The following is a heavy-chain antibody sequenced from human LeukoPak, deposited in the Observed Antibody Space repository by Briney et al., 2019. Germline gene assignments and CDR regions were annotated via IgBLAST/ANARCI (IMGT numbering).Heavy chain of an antibody. CDR1: GFTVSSNY. J-gene: IGHJ4*02. Sequence: GGSLRLSCAASGFTVSSNYMSWVRQAPGKGLEWVPVIYSGGSTYYADSVKGRFTISRDNSKNTLYLQMNSLRAEDTAVYYCARGQSSTSCCHFDYWGQGTLVTVSS. D-gene: IGHD2-2*01. CDR2: IYSGGST. V-gene: IGHV3-66*02. CDR3: ARGQSSTSCCHFDY.